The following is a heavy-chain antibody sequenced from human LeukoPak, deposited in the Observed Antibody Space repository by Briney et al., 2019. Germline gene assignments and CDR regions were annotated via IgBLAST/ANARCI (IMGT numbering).Heavy chain of an antibody. D-gene: IGHD3-22*01. V-gene: IGHV4-4*02. CDR2: IYHSGST. Sequence: PSGTLSLTCAVSGGSISSSNWWSWVRQPPGKGLEWIGEIYHSGSTNYNPSLKSRVTISVDKSKNQFSLKLSSVTAADTAVYYCARSMTYYYDSSGYYYLDYWGQGTLVTVSS. CDR1: GGSISSSNW. CDR3: ARSMTYYYDSSGYYYLDY. J-gene: IGHJ4*02.